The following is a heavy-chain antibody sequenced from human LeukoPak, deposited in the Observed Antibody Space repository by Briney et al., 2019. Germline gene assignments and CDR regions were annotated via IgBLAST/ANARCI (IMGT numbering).Heavy chain of an antibody. Sequence: ASVTVSCTASGYTFSDYDINWVRQAPGQGPEWLGWMNPNSGDTGYVQKFQGRVTMTRDTSIRTAYMELTSLRSEDTAVYYCARSRGGGGVSFDYWGQGTLVAVSS. D-gene: IGHD3-16*01. V-gene: IGHV1-8*01. CDR3: ARSRGGGGVSFDY. J-gene: IGHJ4*02. CDR1: GYTFSDYD. CDR2: MNPNSGDT.